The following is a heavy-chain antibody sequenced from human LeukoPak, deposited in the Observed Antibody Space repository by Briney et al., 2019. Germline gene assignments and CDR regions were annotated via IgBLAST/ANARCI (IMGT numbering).Heavy chain of an antibody. D-gene: IGHD2-2*01. V-gene: IGHV1-69*05. CDR1: GGTLSNYA. J-gene: IGHJ2*01. CDR3: ARYQYQDPNWYFDL. Sequence: SVKVSCKASGGTLSNYAISWVRQAPGQRLEWMGGIIPIFGTANYAQKFQGRVTITTGESTSTAYMELSSLRSEDTAVYYCARYQYQDPNWYFDLWGRGTLVTVSS. CDR2: IIPIFGTA.